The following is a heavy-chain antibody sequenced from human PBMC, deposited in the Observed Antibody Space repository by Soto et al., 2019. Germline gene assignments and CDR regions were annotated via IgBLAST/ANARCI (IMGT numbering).Heavy chain of an antibody. J-gene: IGHJ4*02. V-gene: IGHV4-59*01. CDR2: IHDSGRS. CDR1: SDSITNYY. CDR3: VRGDNWNDEASDY. D-gene: IGHD1-1*01. Sequence: SETLSLTCTVSSDSITNYYWSWIRQSPGKGLEWIGYIHDSGRSNYTPSLKSRVKISVDTSKKQFSLKLNSVTAADTAVYYCVRGDNWNDEASDYWGQGTLVTVSS.